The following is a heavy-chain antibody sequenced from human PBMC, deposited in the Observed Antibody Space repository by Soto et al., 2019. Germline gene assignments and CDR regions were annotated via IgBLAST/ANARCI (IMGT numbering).Heavy chain of an antibody. J-gene: IGHJ4*02. CDR1: GYSLTELS. Sequence: EASVKVSCKVSGYSLTELSMHWVRQAPGKGLEWMGGFDPEDGETIYAQKFQGRVTMTEDTSTDTAYMELSSLRSEDTAVYYCATMGAIAVAGASDSDYWGQGTLVTVSS. CDR3: ATMGAIAVAGASDSDY. D-gene: IGHD6-19*01. V-gene: IGHV1-24*01. CDR2: FDPEDGET.